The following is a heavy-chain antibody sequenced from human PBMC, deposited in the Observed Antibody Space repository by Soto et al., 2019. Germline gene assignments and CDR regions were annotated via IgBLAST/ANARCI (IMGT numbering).Heavy chain of an antibody. D-gene: IGHD1-26*01. V-gene: IGHV3-15*01. CDR2: IKSKTDGGTT. CDR1: GFTFSNAW. Sequence: EVQLVESGGGLVKPGGSLRLSCAASGFTFSNAWMSWVRQAPGKGLEWVGRIKSKTDGGTTDYAAPVKGRFTISRDDSKNTLYLQMNSLKTADTAVYYCTTEWELLRPLDYWGQGTLVTVSS. J-gene: IGHJ4*02. CDR3: TTEWELLRPLDY.